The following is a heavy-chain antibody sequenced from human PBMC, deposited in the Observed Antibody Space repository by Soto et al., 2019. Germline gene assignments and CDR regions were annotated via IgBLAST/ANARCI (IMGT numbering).Heavy chain of an antibody. CDR3: TTSHAGELNN. J-gene: IGHJ4*02. CDR1: GGSISSSSW. V-gene: IGHV4-4*01. D-gene: IGHD1-7*01. CDR2: IFESGAT. Sequence: QVQLHESGPGLVKPAGTLSLTCAVSGGSISSSSWWTWVRQSPGKGLEWIGEIFESGATNYNPSLKSLLNMSVDKSKHQLSLNLSALTAADTAVYFCTTSHAGELNNWGQGTLVTVSS.